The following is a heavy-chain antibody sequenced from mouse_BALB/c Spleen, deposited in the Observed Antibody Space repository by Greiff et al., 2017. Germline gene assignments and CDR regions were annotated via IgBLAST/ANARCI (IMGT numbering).Heavy chain of an antibody. J-gene: IGHJ1*01. CDR1: GYSITSDYA. CDR2: ISYSGST. Sequence: EVKLQESGPGLVKPSQSLSLTCTVTGYSITSDYAWNWIRQFPGNNLEWRGYISYSGSTSYNPSLKSRISITRDTSKNQFFLQLNSVTTEDTATYYCARVGLRDWYFDVWGAGTTVTVSS. V-gene: IGHV3-2*02. D-gene: IGHD3-1*01. CDR3: ARVGLRDWYFDV.